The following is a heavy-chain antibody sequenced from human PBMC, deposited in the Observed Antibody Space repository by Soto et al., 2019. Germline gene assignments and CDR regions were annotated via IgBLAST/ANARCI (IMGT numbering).Heavy chain of an antibody. CDR2: INADNGNT. J-gene: IGHJ6*02. CDR3: ARGVENIVVVLDVFGYYGMDV. V-gene: IGHV1-3*01. D-gene: IGHD2-2*01. CDR1: GYSFTSYA. Sequence: GASVKVSCKASGYSFTSYAIYWVRQAPGQRLEWMGWINADNGNTKYSQKLQGRVTFTGDTSASTAHMELSSLRSEGTAVYFCARGVENIVVVLDVFGYYGMDVWGQGTTVTVSS.